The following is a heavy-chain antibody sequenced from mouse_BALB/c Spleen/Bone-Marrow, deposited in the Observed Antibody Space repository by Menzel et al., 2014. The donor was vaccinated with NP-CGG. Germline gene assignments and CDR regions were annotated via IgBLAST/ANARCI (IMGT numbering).Heavy chain of an antibody. CDR2: INPNTDGT. CDR3: ARSRYFDN. D-gene: IGHD3-3*01. J-gene: IGHJ2*01. CDR1: GYTFTVYY. Sequence: VQLQQPGPELVKPGTSVKMSCKASGYTFTVYYMMWVRQSHGKSLEWIGHINPNTDGTFYNQKFKGKATLTVDKSSSTAYMQLNSLTSEDSAVYYCARSRYFDNWGQGTTLTVS. V-gene: IGHV1-26*01.